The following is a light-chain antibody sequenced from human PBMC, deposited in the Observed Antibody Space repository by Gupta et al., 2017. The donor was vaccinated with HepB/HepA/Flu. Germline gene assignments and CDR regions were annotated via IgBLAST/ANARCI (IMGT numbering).Light chain of an antibody. J-gene: IGKJ3*01. CDR3: QQLNSYPRFT. CDR2: AAS. Sequence: DIQLTQSPSFLSASVGARVTITCRATQGISSYLDWYQQKPGKAHKLLIYAASPLQSGVPSRFSGSGSGTEFTLTISSLQPEDFATYYCQQLNSYPRFTFGPETKVEIK. V-gene: IGKV1-9*01. CDR1: QGISSY.